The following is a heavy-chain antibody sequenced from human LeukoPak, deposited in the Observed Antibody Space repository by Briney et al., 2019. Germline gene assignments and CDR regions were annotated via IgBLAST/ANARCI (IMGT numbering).Heavy chain of an antibody. CDR1: GFTFSNYW. D-gene: IGHD2-8*01. CDR2: IGQDGSET. Sequence: GGSLRLSCAASGFTFSNYWMHWVRQAPGKGLEWVANIGQDGSETYYLDSVKGRFTISRDNAKNSLYLQMNSLRAEDTALYYCVRNNAMDVWGQGTTVIVSS. V-gene: IGHV3-7*03. J-gene: IGHJ6*02. CDR3: VRNNAMDV.